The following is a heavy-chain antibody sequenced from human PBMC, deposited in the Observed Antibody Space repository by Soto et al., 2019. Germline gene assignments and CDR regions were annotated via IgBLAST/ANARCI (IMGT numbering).Heavy chain of an antibody. CDR1: GGSISGHY. Sequence: ASETVSLTRTVSGGSISGHYWRCIRLPAGLRLQWVGLIYSRETTNYIPSLKIRVRMSVDTQWNSFSLRLDSVTAAGSAVYYFARNFDIAATGTEVHSWGRGVLVTVSP. J-gene: IGHJ4*02. CDR2: IYSRETT. CDR3: ARNFDIAATGTEVHS. D-gene: IGHD6-13*01. V-gene: IGHV4-4*07.